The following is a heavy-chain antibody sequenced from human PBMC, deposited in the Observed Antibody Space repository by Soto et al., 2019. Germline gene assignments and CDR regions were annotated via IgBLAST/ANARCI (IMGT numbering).Heavy chain of an antibody. V-gene: IGHV3-64D*06. CDR3: WVAGHVFDN. D-gene: IGHD6-19*01. CDR1: VFSFTTYP. CDR2: ISSNGGST. J-gene: IGHJ4*02. Sequence: GGSLRLSCSASVFSFTTYPMYWVRQAPGKGLEFVSTISSNGGSTYYADSVKGRFTISRDNSRNTLYLQRSSLRAEDTAVYGCWVAGHVFDNWGQGTLVTVSS.